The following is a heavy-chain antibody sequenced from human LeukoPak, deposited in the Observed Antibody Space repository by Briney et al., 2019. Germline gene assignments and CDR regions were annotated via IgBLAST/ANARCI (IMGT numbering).Heavy chain of an antibody. CDR3: ARDRGVALQLWTDLDY. V-gene: IGHV3-21*01. Sequence: GGSLRLSCAASGFTFSSYAMSWVRQAPGKGLEWVSSISSSSNIYYADSVKGRFTVSRDNAKKSLFLQMNSLRAEDTAVYYCARDRGVALQLWTDLDYWGQGTLVTVSS. D-gene: IGHD5-18*01. CDR1: GFTFSSYA. CDR2: ISSSSNI. J-gene: IGHJ4*02.